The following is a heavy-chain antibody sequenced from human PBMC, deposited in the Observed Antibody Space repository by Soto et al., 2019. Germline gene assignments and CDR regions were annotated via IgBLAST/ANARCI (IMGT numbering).Heavy chain of an antibody. J-gene: IGHJ6*02. Sequence: PGGPLRLSCAASGFTFSSYEMNWVRQAPGKGLEWVSYISSSGSTIYYADSVKGRFTISRDNAKNSLYLQMNSLRAEDTAVYYCASGPYCSGGSCYSGDYYYGMDVWGQGTTVTSP. CDR2: ISSSGSTI. CDR1: GFTFSSYE. CDR3: ASGPYCSGGSCYSGDYYYGMDV. D-gene: IGHD2-15*01. V-gene: IGHV3-48*03.